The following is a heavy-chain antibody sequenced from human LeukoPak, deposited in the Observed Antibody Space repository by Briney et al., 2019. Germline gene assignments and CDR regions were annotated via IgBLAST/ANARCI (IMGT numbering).Heavy chain of an antibody. D-gene: IGHD6-13*01. CDR3: ARALPYSSSWYFLGPGWFDP. CDR1: GGSISSYY. CDR2: IYYSGST. Sequence: SETLSLTCTVSGGSISSYYWGWIRQPPGKGLEWIGYIYYSGSTTHNPSLKSRVTISVDTSKNQFSLKLSSVTAADTAVYYCARALPYSSSWYFLGPGWFDPWGQGTLVTVSS. V-gene: IGHV4-59*12. J-gene: IGHJ5*02.